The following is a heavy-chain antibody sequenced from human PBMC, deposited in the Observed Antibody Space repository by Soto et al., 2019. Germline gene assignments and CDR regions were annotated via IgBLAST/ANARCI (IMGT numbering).Heavy chain of an antibody. CDR3: ARDQGRAAGTWDYYYGMDV. J-gene: IGHJ6*02. Sequence: PSETLSLTCTVSGGSISSYYWSWIRQPPGKGLEWIGYIYYSGSTNYNPSLKSRVTISVDTSKNQFSLKLSSVTAADTAVYYCARDQGRAAGTWDYYYGMDVWGQGTTVTVSS. D-gene: IGHD6-13*01. CDR2: IYYSGST. V-gene: IGHV4-59*01. CDR1: GGSISSYY.